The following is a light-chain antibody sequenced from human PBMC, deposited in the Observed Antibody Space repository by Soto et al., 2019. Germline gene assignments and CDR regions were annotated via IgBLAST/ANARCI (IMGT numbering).Light chain of an antibody. CDR2: EVN. CDR1: SGDVGAYNY. CDR3: NSYAVSNTFV. J-gene: IGLJ1*01. Sequence: SVLTQPPSASGSPGQSVTISCTGTSGDVGAYNYVSWYQQHPGKAPKLVIFEVNKRPSGVPDRFSGSKSGNTASLTVSGLQTEDEADYYCNSYAVSNTFVFGTGTKVTVL. V-gene: IGLV2-8*01.